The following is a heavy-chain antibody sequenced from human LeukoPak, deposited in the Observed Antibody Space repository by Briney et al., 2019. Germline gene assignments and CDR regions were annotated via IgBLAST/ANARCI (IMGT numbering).Heavy chain of an antibody. CDR1: GGSISSYY. D-gene: IGHD5-12*01. CDR3: ARLGSGLIVATTGVNWFDP. CDR2: IYYSGST. J-gene: IGHJ5*02. V-gene: IGHV4-59*08. Sequence: SETLSLTCTVSGGSISSYYWSWIRQPPGKGLEWLGYIYYSGSTNYNPSLKSRVTISVDTSKNQFSLKLSSVTAADTAVYYCARLGSGLIVATTGVNWFDPWGQGTLVTVSS.